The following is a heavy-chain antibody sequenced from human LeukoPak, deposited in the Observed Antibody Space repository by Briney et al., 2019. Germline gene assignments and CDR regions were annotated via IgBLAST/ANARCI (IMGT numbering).Heavy chain of an antibody. CDR3: AKADISFSLHRVATINLPGLSTELDY. Sequence: GGSLRLSCAASGFPFSNYGMHWVRQAPGKGLEWMGEISNDGSNHYYADSVKGGFTISSANYKNTVYLQLNSLRTEVTAVYYCAKADISFSLHRVATINLPGLSTELDYWGQGTLVTVSS. CDR1: GFPFSNYG. V-gene: IGHV3-30*18. J-gene: IGHJ4*02. CDR2: ISNDGSNH. D-gene: IGHD5-12*01.